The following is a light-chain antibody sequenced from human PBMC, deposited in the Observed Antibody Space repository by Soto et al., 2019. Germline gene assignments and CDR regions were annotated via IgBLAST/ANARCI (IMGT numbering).Light chain of an antibody. CDR1: QSVSSRY. CDR3: QQYGSSPRGT. J-gene: IGKJ1*01. Sequence: EIVLTQSPGTLSLSPGERATLSCRTSQSVSSRYLAWYQQKPGQAPRLLIYAASSRATGIPDRFSGSVSGTDFTLTISRLEPEDFAVYYCQQYGSSPRGTFGQGTKVDIK. V-gene: IGKV3-20*01. CDR2: AAS.